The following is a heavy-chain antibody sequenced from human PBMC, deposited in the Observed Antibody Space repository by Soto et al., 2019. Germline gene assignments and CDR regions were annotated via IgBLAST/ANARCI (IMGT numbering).Heavy chain of an antibody. Sequence: GGSLRLSCAASGFTFXDXXXXXXXQAPGKGLEWVSDISSSGSTMYYADSVKGRFTISRDNAKNSLYLQMNSLRAEDTAVYYCARDRVVANYWGQGTLVTVSS. CDR2: ISSSGSTM. CDR3: ARDRVVANY. CDR1: GFTFXDXX. J-gene: IGHJ4*02. V-gene: IGHV3-11*01. D-gene: IGHD2-15*01.